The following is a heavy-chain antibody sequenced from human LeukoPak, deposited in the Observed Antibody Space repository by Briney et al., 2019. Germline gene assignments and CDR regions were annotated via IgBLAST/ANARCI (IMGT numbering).Heavy chain of an antibody. CDR1: GGTFSSYA. Sequence: ASVKVSCKASGGTFSSYAISWVRQAPGLGLEWMGGIIPIFGTANYAQKFQGRVTITTDESTSTAYMELSSLRSEDTAVYYCARDVGSGLNYWGQGALVTVSS. CDR2: IIPIFGTA. D-gene: IGHD3-22*01. CDR3: ARDVGSGLNY. J-gene: IGHJ4*02. V-gene: IGHV1-69*05.